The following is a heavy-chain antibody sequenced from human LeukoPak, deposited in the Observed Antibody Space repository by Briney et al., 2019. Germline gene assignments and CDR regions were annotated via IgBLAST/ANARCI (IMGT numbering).Heavy chain of an antibody. J-gene: IGHJ6*03. CDR1: GYTFTSYY. CDR3: ARDHLQFYYYYYMDV. Sequence: GASVKVSCKASGYTFTSYYMHWVRQAPGQGLEWMGVINPSGGSTTYAQKFQGRVTMTRDMSTSTVYMELSSLRSEDTAVYYCARDHLQFYYYYYMDVWGKGTTVTVSS. D-gene: IGHD5-24*01. CDR2: INPSGGST. V-gene: IGHV1-46*01.